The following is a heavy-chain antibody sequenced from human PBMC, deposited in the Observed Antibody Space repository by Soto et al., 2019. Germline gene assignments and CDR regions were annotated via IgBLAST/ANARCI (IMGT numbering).Heavy chain of an antibody. Sequence: SETLCLTCTVSVGSISSGDDYWSWIRQPPGKGLEWIGYIYYSGSTYYNPSLKSRVTISVDTSKNQFSLKLSSVTAADTAVYYCARVILPYSIDAFDIWGQGTVVTVSS. CDR2: IYYSGST. V-gene: IGHV4-30-4*01. CDR1: VGSISSGDDY. J-gene: IGHJ3*02. CDR3: ARVILPYSIDAFDI. D-gene: IGHD6-13*01.